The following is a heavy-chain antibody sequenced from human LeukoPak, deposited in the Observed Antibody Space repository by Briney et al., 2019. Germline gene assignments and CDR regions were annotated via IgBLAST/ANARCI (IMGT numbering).Heavy chain of an antibody. V-gene: IGHV1-18*01. J-gene: IGHJ4*02. Sequence: GASVKVSCKASGYTFTSYGISWVRQAPGQGLEWMGWISAYNGITNYAQKLQGRVTMTTDTSTSTAYMELRSLRSDDTAVYYCARAQDCSSTSCYTLGSGVWGQGTLVTVSS. CDR1: GYTFTSYG. CDR2: ISAYNGIT. D-gene: IGHD2-2*02. CDR3: ARAQDCSSTSCYTLGSGV.